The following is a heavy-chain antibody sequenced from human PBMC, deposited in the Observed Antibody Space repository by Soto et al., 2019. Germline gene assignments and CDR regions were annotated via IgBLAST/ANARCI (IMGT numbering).Heavy chain of an antibody. Sequence: ASVKVSCKASGYTFTSYAMHWVRQAPGQRLEWMGWINAGNGNTKYSQKFQGRVTITRDTSATTAYMELNSLRAEDTAVYYCARANYFESSGPFDYWGPGTLVTVSS. J-gene: IGHJ4*02. CDR1: GYTFTSYA. CDR3: ARANYFESSGPFDY. CDR2: INAGNGNT. D-gene: IGHD3-22*01. V-gene: IGHV1-3*01.